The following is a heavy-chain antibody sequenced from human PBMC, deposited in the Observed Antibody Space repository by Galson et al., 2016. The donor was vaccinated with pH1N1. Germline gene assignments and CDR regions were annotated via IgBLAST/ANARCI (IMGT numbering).Heavy chain of an antibody. D-gene: IGHD5-12*01. CDR1: GGTFTNYA. V-gene: IGHV1-69*13. J-gene: IGHJ6*02. CDR2: LIPILGTP. Sequence: SVKVSCKASGGTFTNYAINWVRQAPGQGLEWMGGLIPILGTPDYAQTLQGRVTITADENTNPAYMEMSSLRAEDTAVYDCARGFSGYDRLEYYQNGMDVWGQVTTVTVSS. CDR3: ARGFSGYDRLEYYQNGMDV.